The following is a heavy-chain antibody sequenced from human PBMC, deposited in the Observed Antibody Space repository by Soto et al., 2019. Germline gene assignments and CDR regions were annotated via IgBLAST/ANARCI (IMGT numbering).Heavy chain of an antibody. Sequence: EVQLLESGGGLVQPGGSLRLSCAASGFTFSSYAMSWVRQAPGKGLEWVSAISGGGGSTYYADSVKGRFTISRDNSKNPLYLQMNSLRAEDTAVYYCAKDGTGSTRRYYFDYWGQGTLVTVSS. CDR3: AKDGTGSTRRYYFDY. CDR2: ISGGGGST. CDR1: GFTFSSYA. J-gene: IGHJ4*02. V-gene: IGHV3-23*01. D-gene: IGHD1-7*01.